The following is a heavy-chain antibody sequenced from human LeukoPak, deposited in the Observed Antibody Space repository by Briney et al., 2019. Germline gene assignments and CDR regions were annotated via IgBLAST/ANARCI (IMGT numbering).Heavy chain of an antibody. CDR2: MNPNSGNT. Sequence: GASVKVSCKASGYTFTSYGISWVRQAPGQGLEWMGWMNPNSGNTGYAQKFQGRVTITRNTSISTAYMELSSLRSEDTAVYYCAISGSYFPYFDYWGQGTLVTVSA. CDR1: GYTFTSYG. J-gene: IGHJ4*02. V-gene: IGHV1-8*03. D-gene: IGHD1-26*01. CDR3: AISGSYFPYFDY.